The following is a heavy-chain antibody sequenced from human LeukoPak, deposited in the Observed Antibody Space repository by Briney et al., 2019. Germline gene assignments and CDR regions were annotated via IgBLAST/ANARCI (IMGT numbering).Heavy chain of an antibody. V-gene: IGHV3-53*01. Sequence: GGSLRLSCAASGFTFSSNYMSWVRQAPGKGLEWVSIIYSGADTYYADSVKGRFTVSRDNSKNMVYVQMNSLRAEDTAVYYCARGAAGGSGGIDYWGQGTLVTVSS. CDR3: ARGAAGGSGGIDY. CDR2: IYSGADT. J-gene: IGHJ4*02. D-gene: IGHD6-13*01. CDR1: GFTFSSNY.